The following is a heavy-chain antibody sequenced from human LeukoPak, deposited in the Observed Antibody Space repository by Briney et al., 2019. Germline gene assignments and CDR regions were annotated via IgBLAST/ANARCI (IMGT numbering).Heavy chain of an antibody. CDR2: IFPSGGEI. CDR3: ATYRQVLLPFES. Sequence: GGSLRLSCDASGFPFSTFAMIWVRQPPGKGLEWVSSIFPSGGEIHYADSVRGRFTISRDNSKSTLSLQMNSLRAEDTAIYYCATYRQVLLPFESWGQGTLVTVSS. CDR1: GFPFSTFA. J-gene: IGHJ4*02. V-gene: IGHV3-23*01. D-gene: IGHD2-8*02.